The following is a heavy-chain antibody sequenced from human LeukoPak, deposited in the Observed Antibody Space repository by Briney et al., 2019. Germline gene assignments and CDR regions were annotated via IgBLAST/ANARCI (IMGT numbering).Heavy chain of an antibody. CDR3: ARGSAYRSFDY. V-gene: IGHV4-61*02. CDR1: GASISSGSYS. J-gene: IGHJ4*02. D-gene: IGHD4-11*01. Sequence: SQTLSLTCTVSGASISSGSYSWSWIRQPAGEGLEWIGRLYTSGIPNYNSSLKSRITMSVDTSKNQFSLKLSSVTAADTAVYYCARGSAYRSFDYWGQGTLVSVSS. CDR2: LYTSGIP.